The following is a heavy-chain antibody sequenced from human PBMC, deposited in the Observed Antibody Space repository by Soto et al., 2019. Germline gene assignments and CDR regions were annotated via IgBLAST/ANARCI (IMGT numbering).Heavy chain of an antibody. CDR1: GFTFSSYA. CDR3: AKDDGGYYDFWSGYSQFDY. V-gene: IGHV3-23*01. Sequence: GGSLRLSCAASGFTFSSYAMSWVRQAPGKGLEWVSAISGSGGSTYYADSVKGRFTISRDNSKNTLYLQMNSLRAEDTAVYYCAKDDGGYYDFWSGYSQFDYWGQGTLVTVSS. D-gene: IGHD3-3*01. CDR2: ISGSGGST. J-gene: IGHJ4*02.